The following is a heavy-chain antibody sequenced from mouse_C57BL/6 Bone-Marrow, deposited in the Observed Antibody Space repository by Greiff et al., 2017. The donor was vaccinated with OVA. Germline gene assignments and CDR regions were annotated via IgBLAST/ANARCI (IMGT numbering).Heavy chain of an antibody. CDR3: TNHYGSSYAMDY. D-gene: IGHD1-1*01. CDR1: GFNIKDDY. Sequence: EVQLQQSGAELVRPGASVKLSCTASGFNIKDDYMHWVKQRPEQGLEWIGWIDPENGDTEYASKFQGKATITADTSSNTAYLQLSSLTSEDTAVYYCTNHYGSSYAMDYWGQGTSVAVSS. V-gene: IGHV14-4*01. J-gene: IGHJ4*01. CDR2: IDPENGDT.